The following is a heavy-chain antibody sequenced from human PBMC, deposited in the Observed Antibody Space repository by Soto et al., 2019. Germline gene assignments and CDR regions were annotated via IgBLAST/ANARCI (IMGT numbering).Heavy chain of an antibody. CDR2: IYATGSS. Sequence: PSETLSLTCNFSVASLSGYYWSCIRHPPGKGLEWIGRIYATGSSDYNPSLKSRITISVDMSKKQFSLTLRSVTAADTAMYYCVRDGTKKSRDWFEPWGQGSLVIVSS. J-gene: IGHJ5*02. CDR3: VRDGTKKSRDWFEP. D-gene: IGHD1-1*01. V-gene: IGHV4-4*07. CDR1: VASLSGYY.